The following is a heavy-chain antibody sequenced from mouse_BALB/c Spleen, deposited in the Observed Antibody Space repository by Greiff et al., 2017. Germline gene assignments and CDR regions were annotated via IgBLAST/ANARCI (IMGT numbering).Heavy chain of an antibody. CDR2: ISAGGSYT. Sequence: EVQLVESGGGLVKPGGSLKLSCAASGFTFSDYYMYWVRQTPEKRLEWVATISAGGSYTYYPDSVKGRFTISRDNAKNNLYLQMSSLKSEDTAMYYCAKVRRGDYYAMDYWGQGTSVTVSS. CDR3: AKVRRGDYYAMDY. J-gene: IGHJ4*01. CDR1: GFTFSDYY. D-gene: IGHD2-14*01. V-gene: IGHV5-4*02.